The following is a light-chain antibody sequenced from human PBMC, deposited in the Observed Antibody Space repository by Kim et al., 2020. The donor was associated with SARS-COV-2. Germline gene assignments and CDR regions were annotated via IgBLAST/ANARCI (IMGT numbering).Light chain of an antibody. J-gene: IGKJ5*01. CDR1: QDISSD. CDR2: GAS. V-gene: IGKV1-17*01. Sequence: ASVGDRVTITCRASQDISSDLGWYQQKPGRAPKRLIYGASSLQSGVPSRFSGSGSGTEFTLTISSLQPEDFATYFCLQHNTYPITFGQGTRLEIK. CDR3: LQHNTYPIT.